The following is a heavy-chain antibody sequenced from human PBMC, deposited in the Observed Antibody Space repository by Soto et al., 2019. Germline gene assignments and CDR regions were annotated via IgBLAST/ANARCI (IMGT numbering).Heavy chain of an antibody. CDR2: INPRGGSA. CDR1: GYPFTSFF. V-gene: IGHV1-46*01. J-gene: IGHJ4*02. CDR3: VRAPYSFDI. Sequence: VQLVQSGAEVRSPGASVKISCKASGYPFTSFFIHWVRRAPGQGLEWVGVINPRGGSANYAQKVQGRITLTRDTSSTTVYLDLSSLKSEDTALYFCVRAPYSFDIWGQGTLVTVSS.